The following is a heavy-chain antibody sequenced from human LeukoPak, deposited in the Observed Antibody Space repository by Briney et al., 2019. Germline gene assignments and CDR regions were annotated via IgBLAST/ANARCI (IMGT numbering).Heavy chain of an antibody. Sequence: PGGSLRLSCAASGFTFSTFAMIWVRQPPGKGLEWVSSIFPSGGEIHYADSVKGRFTISRDNSKNTLYLQMNSLRAEDTAVYYCAKHVVGATTGFDYWGQGTLVTVSS. V-gene: IGHV3-23*01. J-gene: IGHJ4*02. D-gene: IGHD1-26*01. CDR1: GFTFSTFA. CDR3: AKHVVGATTGFDY. CDR2: IFPSGGEI.